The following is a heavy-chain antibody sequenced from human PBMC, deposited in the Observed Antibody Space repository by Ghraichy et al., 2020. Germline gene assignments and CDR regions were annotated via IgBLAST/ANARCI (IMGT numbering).Heavy chain of an antibody. CDR2: TYYRSKWYN. CDR1: GDSVSRNSAA. CDR3: ARGNSGHIDY. J-gene: IGHJ4*02. D-gene: IGHD6-19*01. Sequence: ISGDSVSRNSAAWNWIRQSPSRGLEWLGRTYYRSKWYNDYAVSVKSRITINPDTSRNHFSLQLKSVTPEDTAVYYCARGNSGHIDYWGQGTLVTVSS. V-gene: IGHV6-1*01.